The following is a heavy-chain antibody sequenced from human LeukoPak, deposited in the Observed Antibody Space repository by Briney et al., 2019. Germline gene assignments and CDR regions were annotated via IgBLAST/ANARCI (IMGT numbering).Heavy chain of an antibody. V-gene: IGHV4-34*01. Sequence: SETLSLTCAVYGGSFSGYYWSWIRQPPGKGLEWIGEINHSGSTNYNPSLKSRVTISVDTSKNQFSLKLSSVTAADTAVYYCARVHYDSSGYSNQPYYYYYYMDVWGKGTTVTASS. J-gene: IGHJ6*03. D-gene: IGHD3-22*01. CDR2: INHSGST. CDR1: GGSFSGYY. CDR3: ARVHYDSSGYSNQPYYYYYYMDV.